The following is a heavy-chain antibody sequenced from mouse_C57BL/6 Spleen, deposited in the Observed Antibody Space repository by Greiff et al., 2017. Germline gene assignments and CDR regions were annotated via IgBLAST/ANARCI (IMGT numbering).Heavy chain of an antibody. CDR1: GYTFTSYW. J-gene: IGHJ2*01. CDR3: ARWVVATGYFDY. Sequence: QVQLQQSGTELVKPGASVKLSCKASGYTFTSYWMHWVKQRPGQGLEWIGNINPSNGGTNYNEKFKSKATLTVDKSSSTAYMQLSSLTSEDSAVYYCARWVVATGYFDYWGQGTTLTVSS. CDR2: INPSNGGT. D-gene: IGHD1-1*01. V-gene: IGHV1-53*01.